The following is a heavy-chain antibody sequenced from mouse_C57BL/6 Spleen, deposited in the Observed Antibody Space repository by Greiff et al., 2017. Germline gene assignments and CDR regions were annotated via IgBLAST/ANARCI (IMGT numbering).Heavy chain of an antibody. D-gene: IGHD1-1*01. J-gene: IGHJ1*03. CDR1: GYTFTDYY. CDR3: ARGDYYGSSSYWYFDV. V-gene: IGHV1-26*01. CDR2: INPNNGGT. Sequence: EVQLQQSGPELVKPGASVKISCKASGYTFTDYYMNWVKQSPGKSLEWIGDINPNNGGTSYNQKFKGKATLTVDKSSSTAYMELRSLTSEDSAVYYCARGDYYGSSSYWYFDVWGTGTTVTVSS.